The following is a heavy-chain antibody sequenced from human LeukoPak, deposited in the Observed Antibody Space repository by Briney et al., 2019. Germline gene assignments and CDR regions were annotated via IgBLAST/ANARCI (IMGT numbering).Heavy chain of an antibody. J-gene: IGHJ4*02. Sequence: SVKVPCKASGGTFSSYAISWVRQAPGQGLEWMGGIIPIFGTANYAQKFQGRVTFTADESTSTAYMELSSLRCEDTAVYYCARASYCGGDCYLSTSYYFDYWGQGTLVTVSS. CDR3: ARASYCGGDCYLSTSYYFDY. CDR2: IIPIFGTA. CDR1: GGTFSSYA. D-gene: IGHD2-21*01. V-gene: IGHV1-69*13.